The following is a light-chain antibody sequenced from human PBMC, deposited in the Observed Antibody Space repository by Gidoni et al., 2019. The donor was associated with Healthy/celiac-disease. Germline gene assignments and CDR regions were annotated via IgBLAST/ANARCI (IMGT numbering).Light chain of an antibody. CDR2: EDN. Sequence: NFMLTQPHPVSESPGKTVPRPCTRSSGSIASNYVQWYQQRPGSSPTTVIYEDNQRPSGVPDRFSGSIDSSSNSASLTISGLKTEDEADYYCQSYDSSNQGVFGGGTKLTVL. CDR1: SGSIASNY. V-gene: IGLV6-57*01. J-gene: IGLJ3*02. CDR3: QSYDSSNQGV.